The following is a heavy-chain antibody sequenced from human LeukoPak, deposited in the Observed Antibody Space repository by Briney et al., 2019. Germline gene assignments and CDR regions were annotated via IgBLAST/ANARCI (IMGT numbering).Heavy chain of an antibody. CDR3: AAPRATSLSSDAFDI. J-gene: IGHJ3*02. CDR2: IYHSGST. CDR1: GYSISSGYY. Sequence: SETLSLTCTVSGYSISSGYYWGWIRQPPGKGLEWIGSIYHSGSTYYNPSLKSRVTISVDTSKNQFSLKLSSVTAADTAVYYCAAPRATSLSSDAFDIWGQGTMVTVSS. V-gene: IGHV4-38-2*02.